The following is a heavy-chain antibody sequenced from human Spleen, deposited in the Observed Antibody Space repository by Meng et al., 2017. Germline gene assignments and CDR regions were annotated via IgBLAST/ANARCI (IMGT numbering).Heavy chain of an antibody. CDR3: ARGPTTMAHDFDY. D-gene: IGHD4-11*01. CDR2: INHSGST. J-gene: IGHJ4*02. V-gene: IGHV4-34*01. CDR1: GGSYSDSY. Sequence: QVQLETLVPVLVKPSATLSLTCCVSGGSYSDSYWSWILQPPGKGLEWIGEINHSGSTNYNPSLESRATISVDTSQNNLSLKLSSVTAADSAVYYCARGPTTMAHDFDYWGQGTLVTVSS.